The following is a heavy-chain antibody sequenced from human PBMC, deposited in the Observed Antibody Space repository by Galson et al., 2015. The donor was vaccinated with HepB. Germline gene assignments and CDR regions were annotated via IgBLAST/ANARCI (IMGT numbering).Heavy chain of an antibody. D-gene: IGHD3-10*01. J-gene: IGHJ5*02. CDR2: IYPGDSDT. CDR3: ARPAKPYYYGSGLNNWFDP. CDR1: GYSFTSYW. Sequence: QSGAEVTKPGESLKISCKGSGYSFTSYWIGWVRQMPGKGLEWMGIIYPGDSDTRYSPSFQGQVTISADKSISTAYLQWSSLKASDTAMYYCARPAKPYYYGSGLNNWFDPWGQGTLVTVSS. V-gene: IGHV5-51*01.